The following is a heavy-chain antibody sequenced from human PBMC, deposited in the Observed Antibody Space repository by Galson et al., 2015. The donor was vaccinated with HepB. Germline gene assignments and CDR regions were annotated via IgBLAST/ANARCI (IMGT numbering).Heavy chain of an antibody. Sequence: LRLSCAASGFTFSSYGMHWVRQAPGKGLAGVAVISYDGSNKYYADSVKGRFTISRDNSKNTLYLQMNSLRAEDTAVYDCAKDEDDNTPIQTMVRGVINRGALDYWGQGTLVTVSS. CDR3: AKDEDDNTPIQTMVRGVINRGALDY. CDR2: ISYDGSNK. V-gene: IGHV3-30*18. CDR1: GFTFSSYG. D-gene: IGHD3-10*01. J-gene: IGHJ4*02.